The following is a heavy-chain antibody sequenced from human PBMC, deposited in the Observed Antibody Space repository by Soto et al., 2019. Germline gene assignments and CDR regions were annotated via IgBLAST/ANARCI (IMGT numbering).Heavy chain of an antibody. Sequence: SETLSLTCSVSGDSVSSGDYYWSWIRQPPGKGLEWIGHVYFSGSTNYIPSLKSRLTMSVDTAKNQFSLKLNSVTAADTAVYYSVRIPVDTYMIYWSDPWDQGTQITVSS. J-gene: IGHJ5*02. CDR1: GDSVSSGDYY. D-gene: IGHD3-16*01. CDR2: VYFSGST. CDR3: VRIPVDTYMIYWSDP. V-gene: IGHV4-61*08.